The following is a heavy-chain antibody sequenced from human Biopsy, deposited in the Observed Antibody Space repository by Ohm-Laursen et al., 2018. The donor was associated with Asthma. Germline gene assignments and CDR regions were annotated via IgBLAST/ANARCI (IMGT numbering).Heavy chain of an antibody. CDR3: ARERMFFYDSSGYGAFDI. CDR1: GDSSNSGGYS. CDR2: ISYTGTT. Sequence: SQTLSLTCTVSGDSSNSGGYSWNWIRQLPGKGLEWIGYISYTGTTYYNPSLKSRISMTVDTFKIQFSLKLSSVTAADTAIYYCARERMFFYDSSGYGAFDIWGQGTLVIVSS. V-gene: IGHV4-31*03. D-gene: IGHD3-22*01. J-gene: IGHJ3*02.